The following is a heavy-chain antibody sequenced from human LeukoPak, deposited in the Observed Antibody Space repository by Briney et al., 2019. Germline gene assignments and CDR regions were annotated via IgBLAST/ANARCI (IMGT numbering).Heavy chain of an antibody. Sequence: PSETLSLTCTVSGGSISSSSYYWGWIRQPPERGLEWIGRIYYTGSTYYNPSLKSRVTISVDTSKNQFSLKLSSVTAADTAVYYCARRLAGTEDYWGQGTLVTVSS. CDR1: GGSISSSSYY. J-gene: IGHJ4*02. CDR2: IYYTGST. V-gene: IGHV4-39*01. D-gene: IGHD6-13*01. CDR3: ARRLAGTEDY.